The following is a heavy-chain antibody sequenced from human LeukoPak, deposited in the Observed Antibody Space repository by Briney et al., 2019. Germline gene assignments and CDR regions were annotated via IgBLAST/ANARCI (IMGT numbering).Heavy chain of an antibody. V-gene: IGHV3-23*01. D-gene: IGHD3-10*01. J-gene: IGHJ4*02. Sequence: PGGSLRLSCAASGFTSSSYAMSWVRQAPGKGLERVSGISGSGGGTYYADSVKGRFTISRDNSKNTLYLQMNSLRAEDTAIYYCSKDRTTSGGAEGYWGQGTLVTVSA. CDR3: SKDRTTSGGAEGY. CDR1: GFTSSSYA. CDR2: ISGSGGGT.